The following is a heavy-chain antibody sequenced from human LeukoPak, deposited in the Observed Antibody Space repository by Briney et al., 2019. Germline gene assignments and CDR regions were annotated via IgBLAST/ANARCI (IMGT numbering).Heavy chain of an antibody. J-gene: IGHJ6*03. D-gene: IGHD3-16*01. Sequence: SSETLSLTCRVSGASINSGSNYWGWIRQPPGKGLEWIGSIYYSGSAYYSPSLKSRVTISLDRSKNQFSLKLTSVTAADTAVYYCARAGGFLGYLDVWGKGTTVTVSS. CDR2: IYYSGSA. CDR1: GASINSGSNY. CDR3: ARAGGFLGYLDV. V-gene: IGHV4-39*07.